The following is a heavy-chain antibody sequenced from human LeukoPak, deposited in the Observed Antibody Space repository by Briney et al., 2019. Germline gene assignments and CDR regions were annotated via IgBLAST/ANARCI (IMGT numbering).Heavy chain of an antibody. V-gene: IGHV1-18*01. CDR2: ISAYNGNT. Sequence: WISAYNGNTNYAQKLQGRVTMTTDTSTSIAYMELRSLRSDDTAVYYCARERYNWYYHWFDPWGQGTLVTVSS. CDR3: ARERYNWYYHWFDP. D-gene: IGHD1-7*01. J-gene: IGHJ5*02.